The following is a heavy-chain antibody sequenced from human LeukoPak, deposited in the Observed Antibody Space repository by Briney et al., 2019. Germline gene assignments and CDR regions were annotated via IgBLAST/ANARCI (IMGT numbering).Heavy chain of an antibody. CDR3: AREGSGSCLAY. V-gene: IGHV4-39*06. CDR2: IYYSGST. J-gene: IGHJ4*02. D-gene: IGHD1-26*01. Sequence: SETLSLTCTVSGGSISSSSYYWGWIRQPPGKGLEWIGSIYYSGSTYYNTSLTSRVTISVDTSKNQFTLKLSSVTAAATAVYYCAREGSGSCLAYWGQGTLVTVSS. CDR1: GGSISSSSYY.